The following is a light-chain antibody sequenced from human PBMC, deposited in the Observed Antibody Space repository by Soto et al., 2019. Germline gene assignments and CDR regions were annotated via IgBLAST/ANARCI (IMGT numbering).Light chain of an antibody. CDR2: DND. J-gene: IGLJ2*01. Sequence: QSVLTQPPSVSAAPGQKVTISCSGSSSNIGSYSVSWYQHLPGTAPKLLIYDNDKRPSGIPDRFSASKSGTSATLGITGLQTGDEADYYCGTWDTSLRVMLLGGGTKVTVL. V-gene: IGLV1-51*01. CDR3: GTWDTSLRVML. CDR1: SSNIGSYS.